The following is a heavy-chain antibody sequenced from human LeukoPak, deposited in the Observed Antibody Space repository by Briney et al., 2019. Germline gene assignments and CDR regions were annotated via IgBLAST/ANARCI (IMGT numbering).Heavy chain of an antibody. D-gene: IGHD6-13*01. CDR3: ARVRGYSSSGFDY. CDR2: INKDGSEK. J-gene: IGHJ4*02. CDR1: GFTFSSYW. V-gene: IGHV3-7*01. Sequence: GGSLRLSCAASGFTFSSYWMSWVRQAPGKGLEWVANINKDGSEKYYVDSVKGRFTISRDNAKNSLYLQMNSLRAEDTAVYYCARVRGYSSSGFDYWGQGTLVTVSS.